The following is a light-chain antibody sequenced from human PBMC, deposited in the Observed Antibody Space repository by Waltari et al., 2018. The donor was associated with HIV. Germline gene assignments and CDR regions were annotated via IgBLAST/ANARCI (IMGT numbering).Light chain of an antibody. CDR2: EVN. Sequence: QSPLPPPPSASGSPGPPVTISCTGTNSDTGNSDYVPWYQQQPGKPPKHIIYEVNKRPSGVPNRFSGSKSGNTACLTVSGLQAEDESAYDCSSYAGTNDFYVIFGGGTKLTVL. CDR3: SSYAGTNDFYVI. J-gene: IGLJ2*01. CDR1: NSDTGNSDY. V-gene: IGLV2-8*01.